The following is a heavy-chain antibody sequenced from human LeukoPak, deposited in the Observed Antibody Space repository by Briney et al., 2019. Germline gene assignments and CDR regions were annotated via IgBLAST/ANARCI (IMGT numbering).Heavy chain of an antibody. CDR2: ISYDGSNK. CDR1: GFTFSSYG. V-gene: IGHV3-30*18. J-gene: IGHJ6*03. Sequence: GGSLRLSCAASGFTFSSYGMHWVRQAPGKGLEWVAVISYDGSNKYYADSVKGRFTISRDNSKNTLYLQMNSLRAEDTAVYYCAKDHSSSPNYMDVWGKGTTVTVSS. D-gene: IGHD6-13*01. CDR3: AKDHSSSPNYMDV.